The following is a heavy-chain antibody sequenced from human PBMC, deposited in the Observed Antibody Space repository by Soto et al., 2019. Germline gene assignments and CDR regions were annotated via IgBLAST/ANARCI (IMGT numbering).Heavy chain of an antibody. CDR2: LNIDGSTR. CDR1: GFTFSNYW. D-gene: IGHD3-16*01. J-gene: IGHJ4*02. Sequence: EVQLVQSGGGLVQPGGSLRLSCSASGFTFSNYWMHWVRQGPGKGLVWVARLNIDGSTRNYADSVKGRFTISRDNAQNTLFLQMNSLSAEDTAVYYCARGGHYDGVSYHPVGFDYWGQGTQVTVSS. V-gene: IGHV3-74*01. CDR3: ARGGHYDGVSYHPVGFDY.